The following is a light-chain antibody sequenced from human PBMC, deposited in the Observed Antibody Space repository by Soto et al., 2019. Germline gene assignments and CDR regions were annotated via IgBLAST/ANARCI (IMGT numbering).Light chain of an antibody. CDR1: QSVSSSY. CDR2: GTS. J-gene: IGKJ1*01. V-gene: IGKV3-20*01. CDR3: QQYGSSSWT. Sequence: EIVLTQSPGTLSLSPGERATLSCRASQSVSSSYLAWYQQKPGQAPRLLIYGTSSRATAIPDRFSGSGSGTEFTLTISRLEPEDFAVYYCQQYGSSSWTFGQGTQVEIK.